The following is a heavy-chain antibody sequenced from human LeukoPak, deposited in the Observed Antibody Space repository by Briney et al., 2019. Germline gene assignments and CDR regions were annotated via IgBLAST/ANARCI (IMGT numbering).Heavy chain of an antibody. CDR3: ARVPSSASCYFCYFDP. CDR1: GFTFSSYA. Sequence: GGSLRLSCAASGFTFSSYAMGWVRQAPGKGLEWVSGISGSGGTTYYADSVRGRFTNSRDNSKTTVYMQMKSLRVEDTAVYYCARVPSSASCYFCYFDPWGQGTLVTVSS. V-gene: IGHV3-23*01. CDR2: ISGSGGTT. D-gene: IGHD2-2*01. J-gene: IGHJ5*02.